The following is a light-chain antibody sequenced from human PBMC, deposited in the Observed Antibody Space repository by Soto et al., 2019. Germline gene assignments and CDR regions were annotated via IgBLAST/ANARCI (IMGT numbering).Light chain of an antibody. J-gene: IGLJ2*01. CDR3: SSYTSRSLVV. CDR1: SSDVGGYNY. Sequence: TSSDVGGYNYVSWYQQHPGKAPKLMIYDVSNRPSGVSNRFSGSKSGNTASLTISGLQAEDEADYYCSSYTSRSLVVFGGGTKVTVL. CDR2: DVS. V-gene: IGLV2-14*04.